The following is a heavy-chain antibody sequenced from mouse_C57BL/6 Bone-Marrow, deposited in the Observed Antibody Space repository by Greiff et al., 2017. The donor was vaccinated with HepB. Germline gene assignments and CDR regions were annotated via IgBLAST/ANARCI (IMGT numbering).Heavy chain of an antibody. J-gene: IGHJ1*03. CDR3: TGGTPYWYFEV. CDR2: ISSGGDYI. Sequence: EVKLVESGVGLVKPGGSLKLSCAASGFTFSSYAMSWVRQTPEKRLEWVAYISSGGDYIYYSDTVKGRFTISRDNASNTLYLQMSKLKSEDTAMYYCTGGTPYWYFEVWGTGTTVTVSS. V-gene: IGHV5-9-1*02. CDR1: GFTFSSYA. D-gene: IGHD1-1*02.